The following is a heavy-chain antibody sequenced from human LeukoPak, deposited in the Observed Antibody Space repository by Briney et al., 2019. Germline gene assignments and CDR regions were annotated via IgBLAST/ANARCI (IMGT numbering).Heavy chain of an antibody. V-gene: IGHV4-59*01. D-gene: IGHD1-26*01. CDR3: ARGTGSYFTPYYFDY. J-gene: IGHJ4*02. Sequence: PSETLSLTCTVSGGAISIYYWNWIRQPPGKGLEWIGYIDYSGSTNYNPSLKSRVTISVDTSKNQFSLRLNSVTAADTAVYYCARGTGSYFTPYYFDYWGQGTLVTVSS. CDR2: IDYSGST. CDR1: GGAISIYY.